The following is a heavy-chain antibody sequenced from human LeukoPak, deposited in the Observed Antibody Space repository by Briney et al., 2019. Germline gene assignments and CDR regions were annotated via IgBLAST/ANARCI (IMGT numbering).Heavy chain of an antibody. CDR1: GFTFSSYG. CDR2: IWSDGTNK. Sequence: GGSLRLSCAASGFTFSSYGMSWVRQAPGKGLEWVAFIWSDGTNKYYADSVKGRFTISRDNSKNTLFLQMNSLRAEDTAVYYFAKSQSSRKFTIPKTRRYFDYWGKGVLVTASS. D-gene: IGHD3-3*01. J-gene: IGHJ4*02. CDR3: AKSQSSRKFTIPKTRRYFDY. V-gene: IGHV3-30*02.